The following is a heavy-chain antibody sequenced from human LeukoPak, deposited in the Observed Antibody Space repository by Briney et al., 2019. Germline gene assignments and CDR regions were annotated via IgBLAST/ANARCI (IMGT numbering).Heavy chain of an antibody. CDR2: INPNSGGT. CDR1: GYTFTGYY. D-gene: IGHD2-2*01. Sequence: ASVKVSCKASGYTFTGYYMHWVRQAPGQGLEWMGRINPNSGGTNYAQKFQGRVTMTRDTSISTAYMELRSLRSDDTAVYYCASWAGYCSSNNCYATSLDYWGQGTLVTVSA. CDR3: ASWAGYCSSNNCYATSLDY. J-gene: IGHJ4*02. V-gene: IGHV1-2*06.